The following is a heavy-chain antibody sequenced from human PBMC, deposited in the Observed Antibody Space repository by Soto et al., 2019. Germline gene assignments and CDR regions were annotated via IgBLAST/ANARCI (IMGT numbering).Heavy chain of an antibody. V-gene: IGHV1-69*06. J-gene: IGHJ4*02. D-gene: IGHD5-12*01. CDR3: ARGPNCGYRFHS. Sequence: QVQLVQSGAEVKKPGSSVKVSCEASGGTFSGHAISWVRQAPGQGPEWMGGLIPLFGTTQHAQNFQDRLTITADKSTSTAYMELSSLRFEDTAIYYCARGPNCGYRFHSWGQGTLVTVSS. CDR2: LIPLFGTT. CDR1: GGTFSGHA.